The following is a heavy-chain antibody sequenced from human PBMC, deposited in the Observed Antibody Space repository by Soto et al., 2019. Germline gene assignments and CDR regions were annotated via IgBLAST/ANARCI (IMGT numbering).Heavy chain of an antibody. CDR3: ATSQYLQLLLTD. J-gene: IGHJ4*02. Sequence: EVQLLESGGGLVQPGGSLRLCCAASEFTLNNHAMSWVRQASGKGLECVSTISGTGESTYYEDSVKGRFTVSRDKSKNTLFLQINSLRVEDTAVYYCATSQYLQLLLTDWGQGTLGTVSS. D-gene: IGHD3-16*01. CDR2: ISGTGEST. V-gene: IGHV3-23*01. CDR1: EFTLNNHA.